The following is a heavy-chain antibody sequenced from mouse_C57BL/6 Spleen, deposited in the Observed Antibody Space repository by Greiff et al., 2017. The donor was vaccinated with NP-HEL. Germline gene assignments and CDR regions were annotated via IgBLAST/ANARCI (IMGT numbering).Heavy chain of an antibody. J-gene: IGHJ3*01. CDR3: ARDSPPYDNYGGLAY. CDR1: GFTFSSSA. D-gene: IGHD2-1*01. V-gene: IGHV5-4*01. Sequence: EVQGVESGGGLVKPGGSLKLSCAASGFTFSSSAMSWVRQTPGKRLEWVATISDGGGYTYYPDNVKGRFTISRDNAEINPYLQMSHLKSADSAVYYWARDSPPYDNYGGLAYWGQGTLVTVSA. CDR2: ISDGGGYT.